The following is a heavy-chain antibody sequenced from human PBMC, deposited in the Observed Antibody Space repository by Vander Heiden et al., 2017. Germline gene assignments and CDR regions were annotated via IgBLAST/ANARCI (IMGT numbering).Heavy chain of an antibody. CDR2: IYDSGSP. J-gene: IGHJ6*02. Sequence: QVALQESGPGLVNPSETLSLTCTVSVGAVSGYYWNWSRQPPGKGLEWIGHIYDSGSPDYNPSLKCRVTMSIDTSKNQISLILSSVTAADTAVYYCAREGSGNYFDLGYYYYGMDVWGQGTTVTVSS. V-gene: IGHV4-59*02. CDR1: VGAVSGYY. CDR3: AREGSGNYFDLGYYYYGMDV. D-gene: IGHD3-22*01.